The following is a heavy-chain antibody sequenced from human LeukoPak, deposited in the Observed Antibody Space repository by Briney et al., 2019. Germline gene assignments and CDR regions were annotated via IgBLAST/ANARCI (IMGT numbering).Heavy chain of an antibody. Sequence: ESGPTLVKPTQTLTLTCTFSGFSLTTSGVGVGWIRQPPGKALECLAFIYWNGDDRYWPSLKSRLTITKDTSKNQVVLTMANMDPVDTATYYCAHSDYIGSGNYTGGGAFDFWGQGTMVTVSS. V-gene: IGHV2-5*01. CDR1: GFSLTTSGVG. J-gene: IGHJ3*01. CDR2: IYWNGDD. D-gene: IGHD3-10*01. CDR3: AHSDYIGSGNYTGGGAFDF.